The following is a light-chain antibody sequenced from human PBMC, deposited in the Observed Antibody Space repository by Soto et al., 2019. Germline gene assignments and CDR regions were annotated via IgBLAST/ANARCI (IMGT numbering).Light chain of an antibody. CDR3: QQYNTYST. J-gene: IGKJ5*01. Sequence: DIQMTQSPSTLSASVGDSVTITCRASQSISTWLAWYQQKPGKAPKLLIHAASNLQSGVPSRFSGSGSGTEFTLTISSLQPEDFATYYCQQYNTYSTFGQGTRLEIK. CDR2: AAS. V-gene: IGKV1-5*01. CDR1: QSISTW.